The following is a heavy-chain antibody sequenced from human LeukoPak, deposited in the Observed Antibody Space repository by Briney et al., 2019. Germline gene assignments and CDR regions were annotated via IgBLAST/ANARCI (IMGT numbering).Heavy chain of an antibody. CDR3: ARGYFYDFFYFDY. V-gene: IGHV1-69*05. CDR2: IIPIFGTA. J-gene: IGHJ4*02. D-gene: IGHD3-3*01. Sequence: SVKVSCKASGGTFSSYAISWVRQAPGQGLEWMGRIIPIFGTANYAQKFQGRVTITTDESTSTAYMELSSLRSEDTAVYYCARGYFYDFFYFDYWGQGTLVTVSS. CDR1: GGTFSSYA.